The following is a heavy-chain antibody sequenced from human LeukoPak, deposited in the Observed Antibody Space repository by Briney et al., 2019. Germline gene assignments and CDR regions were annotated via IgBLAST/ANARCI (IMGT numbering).Heavy chain of an antibody. J-gene: IGHJ4*02. V-gene: IGHV3-7*01. CDR3: ARGRDFDLYYFDY. D-gene: IGHD3-10*01. Sequence: GGSLRLSCAASEFTITNHYMSWARQAPGKGLEWVANINQGRSEKYIVDSVKGRFTISRDNARNSLYLQLSSLRAEDTAVYCCARGRDFDLYYFDYWGQGTLVTVSS. CDR1: EFTITNHY. CDR2: INQGRSEK.